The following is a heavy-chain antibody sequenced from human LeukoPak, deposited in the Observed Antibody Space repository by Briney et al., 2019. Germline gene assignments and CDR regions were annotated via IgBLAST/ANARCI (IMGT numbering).Heavy chain of an antibody. Sequence: GGSLRLSCAASGSTFGNYYMSWVRQAPGKGLEWVANIKHDGAWKFYADSVKGRFTVSRDNAEKLVYLHMTSLRAEDTAMYFCAREEHSSGSLGDYWGQGILVTVSS. CDR1: GSTFGNYY. D-gene: IGHD6-19*01. V-gene: IGHV3-7*03. CDR3: AREEHSSGSLGDY. CDR2: IKHDGAWK. J-gene: IGHJ4*02.